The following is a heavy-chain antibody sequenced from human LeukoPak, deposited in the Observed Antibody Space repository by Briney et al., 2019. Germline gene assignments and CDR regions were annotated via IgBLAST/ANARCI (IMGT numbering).Heavy chain of an antibody. D-gene: IGHD3-9*01. J-gene: IGHJ4*02. CDR3: ASDPPHPGYDILTGYSRQ. CDR1: GFTFSSYS. Sequence: GGSLRLSCAASGFTFSSYSMNWVRQAPGNGLEWVSSISSSSSYIYYADSVKGRFTISRDNAKNSLYLQMNSLRAEDTAVYYCASDPPHPGYDILTGYSRQWGQGTLVTVSS. CDR2: ISSSSSYI. V-gene: IGHV3-21*01.